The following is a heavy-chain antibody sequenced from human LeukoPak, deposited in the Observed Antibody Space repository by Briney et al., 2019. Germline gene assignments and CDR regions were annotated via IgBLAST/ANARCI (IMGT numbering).Heavy chain of an antibody. V-gene: IGHV3-21*01. D-gene: IGHD1-7*01. CDR3: ARGGLNFDAFDI. Sequence: GGPLRLLCAASGFPFSSYNMIWVRHAPGKGLEWVSSIGSRSTYTYSADSVKGRFTISRDNAKNSLYLQMNSLRAGDTAVYYCARGGLNFDAFDIWGQGTMDTVSS. CDR2: IGSRSTYT. J-gene: IGHJ3*02. CDR1: GFPFSSYN.